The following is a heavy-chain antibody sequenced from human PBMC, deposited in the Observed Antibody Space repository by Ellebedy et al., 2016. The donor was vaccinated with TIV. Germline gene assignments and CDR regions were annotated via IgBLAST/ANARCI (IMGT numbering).Heavy chain of an antibody. V-gene: IGHV3-11*01. CDR2: ISSSGSTI. J-gene: IGHJ4*02. D-gene: IGHD4-17*01. CDR3: ARDRKVTTDY. CDR1: GFTFSDYY. Sequence: GESLKISCAASGFTFSDYYMSWIRQAPGKGLEWVSYISSSGSTIYYADSVKGRFTISRDNAKNSLYLQMNSLRAEDTAVYYCARDRKVTTDYWGQGTLVTVSS.